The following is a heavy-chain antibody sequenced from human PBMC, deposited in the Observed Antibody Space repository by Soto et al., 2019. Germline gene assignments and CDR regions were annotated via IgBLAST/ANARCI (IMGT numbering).Heavy chain of an antibody. Sequence: QVQLVQSGAEVKKPGSSVKVSCKASGGTFSSYTISWVRQAPGQELEWMGRIIPILGIANYAQKFQGRVTITADKSTSTAYMELSSLRSEDTAVYYCARVDSSSSIEDYWGQGTLVTVSS. V-gene: IGHV1-69*02. CDR2: IIPILGIA. J-gene: IGHJ4*02. D-gene: IGHD6-6*01. CDR1: GGTFSSYT. CDR3: ARVDSSSSIEDY.